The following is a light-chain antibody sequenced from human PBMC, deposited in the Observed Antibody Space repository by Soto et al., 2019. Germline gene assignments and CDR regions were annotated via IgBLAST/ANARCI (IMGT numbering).Light chain of an antibody. J-gene: IGKJ1*01. CDR1: QSVGDTF. CDR2: GVS. V-gene: IGKV3-20*01. Sequence: DIVLTQSPGTLSLSPGEKATLSCRASQSVGDTFLSWYQQKPGPAPMLLIYGVSNRATGIPDRCSGSGSATDFILTTSRREHADFLLYYCGQFVCSPPWTFGQGTKVEIK. CDR3: GQFVCSPPWT.